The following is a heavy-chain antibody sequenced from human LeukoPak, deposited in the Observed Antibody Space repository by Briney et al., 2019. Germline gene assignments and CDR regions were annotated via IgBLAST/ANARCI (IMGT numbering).Heavy chain of an antibody. J-gene: IGHJ5*02. D-gene: IGHD3-22*01. V-gene: IGHV3-21*01. CDR1: GFTFSSYN. CDR2: ISSSSSYI. Sequence: GGSLRLSCAASGFTFSSYNMNWVRQAPGKGLEWVSSISSSSSYIYYADSVKGRFTISRDNSKNTLYLQMNSLRAEDTAVYYCAKDAYYDSSGYWPLPGFDPWGQGTLVTVSS. CDR3: AKDAYYDSSGYWPLPGFDP.